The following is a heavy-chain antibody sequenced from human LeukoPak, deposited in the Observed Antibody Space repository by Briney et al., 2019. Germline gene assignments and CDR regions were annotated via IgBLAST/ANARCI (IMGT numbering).Heavy chain of an antibody. CDR3: AKDIYAKGAVGAFDY. CDR2: ISWDGDSP. CDR1: GFTFDDYT. Sequence: SGGSLRLSCAPSGFTFDDYTMHWVRQAPGKGLEWVSLISWDGDSPYYADSVKGLFTISRDNSKNSLYLQMNSLTTEDSALYYCAKDIYAKGAVGAFDYWGQGTLVTVSS. J-gene: IGHJ4*02. D-gene: IGHD1-26*01. V-gene: IGHV3-43*01.